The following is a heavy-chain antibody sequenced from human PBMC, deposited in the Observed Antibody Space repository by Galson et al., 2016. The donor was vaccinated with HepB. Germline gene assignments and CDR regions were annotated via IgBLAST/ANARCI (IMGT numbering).Heavy chain of an antibody. CDR2: SRDKAHSYTT. J-gene: IGHJ4*02. CDR1: GFTFSGHY. V-gene: IGHV3-72*01. D-gene: IGHD6-13*01. Sequence: SLRLSCAASGFTFSGHYIDWVRQAPGKGLEWVGRSRDKAHSYTTEYAASVKGRFAISRDESENSLYLQMNSLKTEDTAVYYCARERAATGYLDYWGQGTLVTVSS. CDR3: ARERAATGYLDY.